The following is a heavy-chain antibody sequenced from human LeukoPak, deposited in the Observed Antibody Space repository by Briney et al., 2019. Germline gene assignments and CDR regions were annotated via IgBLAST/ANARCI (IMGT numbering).Heavy chain of an antibody. D-gene: IGHD3-22*01. V-gene: IGHV3-66*01. J-gene: IGHJ3*02. CDR2: IYSGGST. Sequence: GGSLRLSCAASGFTVSSNYMSWVRQAPGKGLEWVSVIYSGGSTYYADSVKGRFTISRDNSKNTLYLQMNSLRAEDTAVYYCARDIRGIVVVTNDAFDIWGQGTMVTVSS. CDR3: ARDIRGIVVVTNDAFDI. CDR1: GFTVSSNY.